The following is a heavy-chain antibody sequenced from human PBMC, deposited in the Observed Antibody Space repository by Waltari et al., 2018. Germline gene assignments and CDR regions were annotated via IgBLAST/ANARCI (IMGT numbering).Heavy chain of an antibody. Sequence: EVQLVESGGGLVQPGRSLRLSCAASGFTFDDYAMHWVRQAPGKGLEWVSGISWNIGSIGYADSVKGRFTISRDNAKNSLYLQMNSLRAEDTALYYCAKDMVPELLQYGMDVWGQGTTVTVSS. CDR1: GFTFDDYA. CDR2: ISWNIGSI. CDR3: AKDMVPELLQYGMDV. V-gene: IGHV3-9*01. D-gene: IGHD1-7*01. J-gene: IGHJ6*02.